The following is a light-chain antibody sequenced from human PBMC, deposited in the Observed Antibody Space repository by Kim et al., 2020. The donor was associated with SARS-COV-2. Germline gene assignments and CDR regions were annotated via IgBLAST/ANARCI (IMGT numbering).Light chain of an antibody. CDR1: QGISSY. CDR2: AAS. J-gene: IGKJ1*01. Sequence: ATTGDRVTITCRASQGISSYLAWYQQKPGKAPKLLIYAASTLQSGVPSRFSGSGSGTDFTLTISCLQSEDFATYYCQQYYSYPRTFGQGTKVDIK. CDR3: QQYYSYPRT. V-gene: IGKV1-8*01.